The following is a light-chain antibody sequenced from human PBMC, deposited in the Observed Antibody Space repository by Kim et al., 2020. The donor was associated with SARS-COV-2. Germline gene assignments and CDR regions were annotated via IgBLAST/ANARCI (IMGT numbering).Light chain of an antibody. J-gene: IGKJ4*01. CDR3: QQHDNWSPALT. Sequence: ERAPTSTRTSHKVGISLACYQQDPAQAPRLLFYDAGYRTAGIHDTFSGSGSGAGFHLTISSRGPEDYAVYYCQQHDNWSPALTFGGGTKVDIK. CDR2: DAG. V-gene: IGKV3-11*01. CDR1: HKVGIS.